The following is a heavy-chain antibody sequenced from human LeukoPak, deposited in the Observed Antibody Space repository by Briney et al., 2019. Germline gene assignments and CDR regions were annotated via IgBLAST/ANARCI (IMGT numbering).Heavy chain of an antibody. CDR2: ISYDGSNK. D-gene: IGHD3-16*01. V-gene: IGHV3-30*04. Sequence: GRSLRLSCAASGFTFSSYAMHWVRQAPGKGLEWVAVISYDGSNKYYADSVKGRFTISRDNSKNTLYLQMNSLRAEDTAVYYCAKDLAGRDAFDIWGQGTMVTVSS. CDR3: AKDLAGRDAFDI. CDR1: GFTFSSYA. J-gene: IGHJ3*02.